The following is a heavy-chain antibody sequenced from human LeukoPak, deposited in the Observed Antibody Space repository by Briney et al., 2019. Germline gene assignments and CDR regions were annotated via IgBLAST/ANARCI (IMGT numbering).Heavy chain of an antibody. CDR2: ISSSGSTI. J-gene: IGHJ4*02. D-gene: IGHD1-26*01. CDR3: ARGIVGAAIEGFGDY. V-gene: IGHV3-48*03. Sequence: GGSLRLSCAASGFTFSSYEMNWVRQAPGKGLEWVSYISSSGSTIYYADSVKGRFTISRDNAKNSLYLQMNSLRDEDTAFYYCARGIVGAAIEGFGDYWGQGTLVTVSS. CDR1: GFTFSSYE.